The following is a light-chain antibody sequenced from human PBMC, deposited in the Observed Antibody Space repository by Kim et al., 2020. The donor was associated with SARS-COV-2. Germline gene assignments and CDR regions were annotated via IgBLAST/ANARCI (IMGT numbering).Light chain of an antibody. CDR2: DAS. J-gene: IGKJ1*01. CDR3: HQYYNCPWT. CDR1: QGLSSS. V-gene: IGKV1-8*01. Sequence: ASPGARATIPCRASQGLSSSLAWYQQKPGKAPSLLIYDASSRATGILSRFSGSGSGTEFTLTISSLQSEDFATYYCHQYYNCPWTFGQGTKVDIK.